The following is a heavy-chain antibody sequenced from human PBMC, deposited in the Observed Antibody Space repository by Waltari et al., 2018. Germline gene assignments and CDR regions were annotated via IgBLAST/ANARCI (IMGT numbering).Heavy chain of an antibody. CDR1: GGSFSGYY. V-gene: IGHV4-34*01. J-gene: IGHJ6*03. CDR3: ARTYYDFWSGPVGRSYYMDV. Sequence: QVQLQQWGAGLLKPSETLSLTCAVYGGSFSGYYWSWIRQPPGKGLEWIGEINHSGSTNYNPSLKSRVTISVDTSKNQFSLKLSSVTAADTAVYYCARTYYDFWSGPVGRSYYMDVWGKGTTVTISS. CDR2: INHSGST. D-gene: IGHD3-3*01.